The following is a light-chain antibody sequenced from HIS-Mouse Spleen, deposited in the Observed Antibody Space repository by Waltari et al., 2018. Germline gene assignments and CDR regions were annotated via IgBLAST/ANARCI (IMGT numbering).Light chain of an antibody. CDR1: SSNIGSNY. V-gene: IGLV1-47*01. CDR3: AAWDDSLSGV. CDR2: RNN. Sequence: QSVLTQPPSASGTPGQRVTISCSGSSSNIGSNYVYWYQQLPGTAPKLLIYRNNPLPSGVPDRFSGSNSGTSASLAISGLRSEDEADYYCAAWDDSLSGVFGGGTKLTVL. J-gene: IGLJ2*01.